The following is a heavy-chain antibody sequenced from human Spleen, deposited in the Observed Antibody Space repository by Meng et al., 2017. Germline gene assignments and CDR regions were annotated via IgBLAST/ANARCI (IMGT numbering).Heavy chain of an antibody. CDR2: MNPNSGNT. Sequence: QGVLVPAGAEVKKPGASVKVSCKASGYTFTSYDINWVRQATGQGLEWMGWMNPNSGNTGYAQKFQGRVTITRNTSISTAYMELSSLRSEDTAVYYCVRLDSGYNLGADYWGQGTLVTVSS. CDR3: VRLDSGYNLGADY. D-gene: IGHD5-12*01. CDR1: GYTFTSYD. J-gene: IGHJ4*02. V-gene: IGHV1-8*03.